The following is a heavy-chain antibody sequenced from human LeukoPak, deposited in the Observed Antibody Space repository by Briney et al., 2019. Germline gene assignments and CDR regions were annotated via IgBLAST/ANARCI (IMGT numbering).Heavy chain of an antibody. CDR1: GFTFSSFA. CDR3: AKRAIGSGSHLRPAFDY. V-gene: IGHV3-23*01. J-gene: IGHJ4*02. D-gene: IGHD3-10*01. Sequence: PGGSLRLSCAASGFTFSSFAMSWVRQAPWKGLEWVSAISGSGGSTYYADSVKGRFTISRDNSKNTLYLQMNSLRAEDTAVYYCAKRAIGSGSHLRPAFDYWGQGTLVTVSS. CDR2: ISGSGGST.